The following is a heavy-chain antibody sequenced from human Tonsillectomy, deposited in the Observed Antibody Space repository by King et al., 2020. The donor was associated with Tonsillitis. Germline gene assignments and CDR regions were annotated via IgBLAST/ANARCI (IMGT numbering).Heavy chain of an antibody. J-gene: IGHJ6*02. V-gene: IGHV3-9*01. Sequence: QLVQSGGGLVQPGRSLRLSCAASGFTFDDYAMHWVRQAPGKGLEWVSGINWNNGNIGYADSVKGRFTISRDNAKNSLYLQMNSLRSEDTALYYCAKDLSCGRGGGMDVWGQWTTVTVSS. CDR1: GFTFDDYA. D-gene: IGHD3-10*01. CDR2: INWNNGNI. CDR3: AKDLSCGRGGGMDV.